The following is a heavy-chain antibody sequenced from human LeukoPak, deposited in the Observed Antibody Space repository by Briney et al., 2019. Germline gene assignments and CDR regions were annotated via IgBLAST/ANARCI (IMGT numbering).Heavy chain of an antibody. CDR2: VYYIGTT. CDR1: GGSVSSPNSY. Sequence: ASETLSLTCTVSGGSVSSPNSYWSWIRQPPGKGLEWIGNVYYIGTTSYNSSLKSRVTISVDTSKNQFSLEVTSVTAADTAVYYCARNTSSSPWFDPWGQGTLVTVSS. D-gene: IGHD6-6*01. J-gene: IGHJ5*02. CDR3: ARNTSSSPWFDP. V-gene: IGHV4-61*01.